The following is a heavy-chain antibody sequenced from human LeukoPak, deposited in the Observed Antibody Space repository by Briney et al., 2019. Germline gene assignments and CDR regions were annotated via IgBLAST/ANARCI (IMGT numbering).Heavy chain of an antibody. CDR1: GGTFISYA. D-gene: IGHD6-6*01. V-gene: IGHV1-69*10. CDR3: ARDGGTGSSSY. Sequence: SVNVSCMASGGTFISYAISWVRQAPGQGLEWMGRIIPIFGIANYAQKFQGRVPITAHKSTGTAYMELSSLRPEDTAVYYCARDGGTGSSSYWGQGPLVTVPS. CDR2: IIPIFGIA. J-gene: IGHJ4*02.